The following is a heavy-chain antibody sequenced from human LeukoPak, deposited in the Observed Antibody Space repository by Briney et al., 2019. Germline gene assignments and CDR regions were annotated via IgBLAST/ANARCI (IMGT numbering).Heavy chain of an antibody. CDR1: GGTFSSYA. CDR3: ARDLAITTQYYYYYMDV. Sequence: ASVKVSCKASGGTFSSYAISWVRQAPGQGLEWMGGIIPIFGTANYAQKLQGRVTMTTDTSTSTAYMELRSLRSDDTAMYYCARDLAITTQYYYYYMDVWGKGTTVTVSS. D-gene: IGHD4-11*01. V-gene: IGHV1-69*05. CDR2: IIPIFGTA. J-gene: IGHJ6*03.